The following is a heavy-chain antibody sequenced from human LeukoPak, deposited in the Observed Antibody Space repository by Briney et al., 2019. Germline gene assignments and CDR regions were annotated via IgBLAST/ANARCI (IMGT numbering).Heavy chain of an antibody. CDR1: GLTFRNYA. CDR3: ARDSGYGEDYFDY. Sequence: GGSLRLSCAASGLTFRNYAMTWVRQAPGKGLEWVSSISSSSSYIYYADSVKGRFTISRDNAKNSLYLQMNSLRAEDTAVYYCARDSGYGEDYFDYWGQGTLVTVSS. D-gene: IGHD5-12*01. J-gene: IGHJ4*02. CDR2: ISSSSSYI. V-gene: IGHV3-21*01.